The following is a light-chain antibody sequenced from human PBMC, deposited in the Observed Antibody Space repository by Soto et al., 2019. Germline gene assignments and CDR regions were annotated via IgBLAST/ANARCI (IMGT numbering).Light chain of an antibody. J-gene: IGKJ1*01. CDR3: QQSYSNPWT. CDR1: QSISSY. CDR2: AAS. V-gene: IGKV1-39*01. Sequence: DIQMTQSPSSLSASAGDRVTITCRASQSISSYLNWYQQKPGKAPKLLIYAASSLQSGVPSRFSGSGSGTDFTLTISSLQPEDFATYYCQQSYSNPWTFGQGTKVDIK.